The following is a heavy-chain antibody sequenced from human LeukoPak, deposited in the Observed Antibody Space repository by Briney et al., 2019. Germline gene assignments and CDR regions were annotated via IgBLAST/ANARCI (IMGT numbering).Heavy chain of an antibody. CDR2: INPNSGGT. Sequence: AXVKVSCKASGHTFTGYYMHWVRQAPGQGLEWMGWINPNSGGTNYAQKFQGRVTMTRDTSISTAYMELSRLRSDDTAVYYCARGELGYCSSTSCYVWDYWGQGTLVTVSS. CDR1: GHTFTGYY. CDR3: ARGELGYCSSTSCYVWDY. D-gene: IGHD2-2*01. J-gene: IGHJ4*02. V-gene: IGHV1-2*02.